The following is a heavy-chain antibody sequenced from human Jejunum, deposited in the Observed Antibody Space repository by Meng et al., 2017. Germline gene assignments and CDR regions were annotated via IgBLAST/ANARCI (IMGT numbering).Heavy chain of an antibody. Sequence: GESLKISCAASGFTFDTYGTFDTYAMSWVRQAPGKGLEWVSTVSGTGGTTYYADSVKGRFTVSRDNTKNTLFLQMNSLRAEDTAVYYCAKLGFDGWYRVAYWGQGTEVTVSS. J-gene: IGHJ4*02. D-gene: IGHD6-19*01. CDR2: VSGTGGTT. CDR1: GFTFDTYGTFDTYA. CDR3: AKLGFDGWYRVAY. V-gene: IGHV3-23*01.